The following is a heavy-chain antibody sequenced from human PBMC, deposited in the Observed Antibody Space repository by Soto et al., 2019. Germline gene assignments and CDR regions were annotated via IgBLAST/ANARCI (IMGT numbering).Heavy chain of an antibody. D-gene: IGHD1-7*01. CDR1: GGSISSGDYY. V-gene: IGHV4-30-4*01. J-gene: IGHJ6*02. CDR2: IYYSGST. Sequence: QVQLQESGPGLVKPSQTLSLTCTVSGGSISSGDYYWSWIRQPPGKGLEWIGYIYYSGSTYYNPSLKSRVTISVDTSKNQFSLKLSSVTAADTAVYYCARDASPLTPTGTTYYGMDVWGQGTTVTVSS. CDR3: ARDASPLTPTGTTYYGMDV.